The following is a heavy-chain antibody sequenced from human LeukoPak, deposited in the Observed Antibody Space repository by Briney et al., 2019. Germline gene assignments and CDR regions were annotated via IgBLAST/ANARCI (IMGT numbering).Heavy chain of an antibody. CDR1: GFTFDNYA. CDR3: ARGGTVTTFYN. V-gene: IGHV3-43*02. CDR2: ISGDAGNA. D-gene: IGHD4-11*01. J-gene: IGHJ4*02. Sequence: GGSLRLSCAASGFTFDNYARHWVRQAPGKGLEWVSLISGDAGNAYYADSVKGRFTISRDNSKNSLYLQMSSLRADDTAFYYCARGGTVTTFYNGGQRTLVTVSS.